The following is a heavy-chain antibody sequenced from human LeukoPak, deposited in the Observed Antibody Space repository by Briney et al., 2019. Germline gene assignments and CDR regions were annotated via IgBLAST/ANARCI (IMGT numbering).Heavy chain of an antibody. J-gene: IGHJ4*02. Sequence: PGGSLRLSCAASGFTFSSYNMNWVRQAPGKGLEWVSSISSSGTYIYYADSVKGRFTVSRDNAQNSLYLQMNSLRAEDTAVYFCARVTFGGITYDYWGQGILVTVSS. V-gene: IGHV3-21*01. D-gene: IGHD3-16*01. CDR2: ISSSGTYI. CDR1: GFTFSSYN. CDR3: ARVTFGGITYDY.